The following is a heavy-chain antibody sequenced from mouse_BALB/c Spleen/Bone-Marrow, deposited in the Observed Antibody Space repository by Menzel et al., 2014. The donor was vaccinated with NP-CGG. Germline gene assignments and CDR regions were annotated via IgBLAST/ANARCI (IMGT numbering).Heavy chain of an antibody. D-gene: IGHD4-1*01. J-gene: IGHJ1*01. CDR3: GGDGANWWYFAV. Sequence: VQLQQSGPGLVPPSQSLSITCTVSGFSLIGNGVNWVRQPPGKGLEWLGMIWGDGSTDYNSAFKSRLSISKDNSKGQVFLKKNSLQTDDTAGYYCGGDGANWWYFAVWGAGTTVTVSS. CDR2: IWGDGST. CDR1: GFSLIGNG. V-gene: IGHV2-6-7*01.